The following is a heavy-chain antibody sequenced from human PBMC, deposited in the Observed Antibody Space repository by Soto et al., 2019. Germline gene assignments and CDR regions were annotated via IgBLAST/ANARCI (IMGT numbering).Heavy chain of an antibody. J-gene: IGHJ5*02. CDR2: ISGSANIA. D-gene: IGHD2-2*01. CDR3: VRDPGAFISTWSFRFDA. V-gene: IGHV3-23*01. CDR1: GFTFSNYA. Sequence: PGGSLRLSRVVSGFTSGFTFSNYAMNWVRQAPGKGLEQVAGISGSANIAYYADSVKGRFTIARDNVRNTVSLEMNDLRAEDTAVYFCVRDPGAFISTWSFRFDAWGQGTLVTIPS.